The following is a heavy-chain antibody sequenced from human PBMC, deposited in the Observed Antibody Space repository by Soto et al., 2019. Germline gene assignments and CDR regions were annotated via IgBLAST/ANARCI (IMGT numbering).Heavy chain of an antibody. J-gene: IGHJ3*02. V-gene: IGHV4-4*07. Sequence: SETLSLTCTVSGGSISSYYWSWIRQPAGKGLEWIGRVFTSGNTNDNPSLQSRVTMSVDTSKNQFSLKLSSVTAADTAVYYCVRSFFYDNTAYHSSDAFDIWGQRTMVTVSS. CDR1: GGSISSYY. CDR3: VRSFFYDNTAYHSSDAFDI. D-gene: IGHD3-22*01. CDR2: VFTSGNT.